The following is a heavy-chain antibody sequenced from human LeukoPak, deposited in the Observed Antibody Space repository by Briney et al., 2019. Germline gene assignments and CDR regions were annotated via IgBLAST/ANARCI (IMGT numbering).Heavy chain of an antibody. CDR3: ARVAIITTFGMDG. Sequence: GRSLRLSCAASGFTLSSFGRHWVRQAPGKGLEWVAVIWYDGSKKYYADSVKGRFTISRDNSKNTLYLQMNALRAEDTAVYYCARVAIITTFGMDGWGQGTTVTVSS. D-gene: IGHD3-9*01. J-gene: IGHJ6*02. V-gene: IGHV3-33*01. CDR2: IWYDGSKK. CDR1: GFTLSSFG.